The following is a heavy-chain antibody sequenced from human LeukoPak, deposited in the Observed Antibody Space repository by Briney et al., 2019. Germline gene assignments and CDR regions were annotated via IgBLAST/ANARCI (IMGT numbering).Heavy chain of an antibody. Sequence: GGSLRLSCSASGFTFNNYALTWVRQTPGKGLECVSAISGDGVSPYYADSVRGRFTISRDNSKNTLYLQMNSLRVEDTAVYFCARARRDGYMGYWGQGTLVTVSS. J-gene: IGHJ4*02. D-gene: IGHD5-24*01. CDR3: ARARRDGYMGY. CDR2: ISGDGVSP. CDR1: GFTFNNYA. V-gene: IGHV3-23*01.